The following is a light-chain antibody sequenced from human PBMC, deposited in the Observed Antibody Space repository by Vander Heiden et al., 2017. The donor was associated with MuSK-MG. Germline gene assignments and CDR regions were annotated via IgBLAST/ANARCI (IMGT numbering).Light chain of an antibody. CDR2: EAS. Sequence: EIVLPQPPATLSLSPGERATLSGRASQNIHTYLAWYPQRPGQGPRLLISEASNRATGIPARFSGSGSGTDFTLTISSLEPEDFAVYYCQQRCNWRLTFAGGARVEIK. V-gene: IGKV3-11*01. CDR1: QNIHTY. J-gene: IGKJ4*01. CDR3: QQRCNWRLT.